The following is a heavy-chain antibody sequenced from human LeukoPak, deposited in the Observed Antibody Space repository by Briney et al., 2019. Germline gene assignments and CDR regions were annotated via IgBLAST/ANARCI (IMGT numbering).Heavy chain of an antibody. V-gene: IGHV4-34*01. CDR2: INHSGST. Sequence: PSETLSLTCAVSGGSFSGYYWSWIRQPPGKGLEWIGEINHSGSTNYNPSLKSRVTISVDTSKNQFSLKLSSVTAADTAVYYCARGAMVRGVIILPRFDYWGQGTLVTVSS. CDR1: GGSFSGYY. D-gene: IGHD3-10*01. CDR3: ARGAMVRGVIILPRFDY. J-gene: IGHJ4*02.